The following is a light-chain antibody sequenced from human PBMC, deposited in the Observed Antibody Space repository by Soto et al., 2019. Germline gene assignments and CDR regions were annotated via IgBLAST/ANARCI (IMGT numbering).Light chain of an antibody. CDR2: AAS. J-gene: IGKJ5*01. CDR3: QQSYNAPIT. Sequence: DIQMTQSPSSLSASVVDRVTITCRASQNIINYLNWYQQKPGKAPQLLIYAASRLESGVPSRFSGSGSGTDFTLTISSLQPEDFATYYCQQSYNAPITFGQGTRLEIK. CDR1: QNIINY. V-gene: IGKV1-39*01.